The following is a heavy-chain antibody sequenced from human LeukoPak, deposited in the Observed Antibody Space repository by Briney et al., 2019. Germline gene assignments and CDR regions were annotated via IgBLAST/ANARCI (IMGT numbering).Heavy chain of an antibody. CDR3: AEIAVADL. CDR2: INHTGST. CDR1: GGSFSGYD. D-gene: IGHD6-19*01. V-gene: IGHV4-34*01. Sequence: SETLSLTCTVYGGSFSGYDWDWIRQPPGKGLEWIGEINHTGSTKTNPSLKSRVTKSVDTSKNQFSLKLSSVTAADTAVYYCAEIAVADLWGQGTLVTVSS. J-gene: IGHJ4*02.